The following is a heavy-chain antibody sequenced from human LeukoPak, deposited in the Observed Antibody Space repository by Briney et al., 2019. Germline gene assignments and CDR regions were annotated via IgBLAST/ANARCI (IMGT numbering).Heavy chain of an antibody. CDR2: IWYGGSNK. CDR1: GFTFSSYG. Sequence: GGSLRLSCAASGFTFSSYGMHWVRQAPGKGLEWVAVIWYGGSNKYYADSVKGRFTISRDNSKNTLYLQMNSLRAEDTAVYYCAKARRAYSSSWSTSEYFQHWGQGTLVTVSS. V-gene: IGHV3-30*02. D-gene: IGHD6-13*01. CDR3: AKARRAYSSSWSTSEYFQH. J-gene: IGHJ1*01.